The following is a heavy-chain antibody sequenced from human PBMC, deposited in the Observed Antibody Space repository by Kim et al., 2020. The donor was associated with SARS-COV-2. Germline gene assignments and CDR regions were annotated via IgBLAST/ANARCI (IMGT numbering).Heavy chain of an antibody. CDR2: IYPGDSDT. D-gene: IGHD3-16*01. J-gene: IGHJ4*02. CDR3: ARLGRLALGVWARGLLVAAHYFFDW. V-gene: IGHV5-51*01. CDR1: GYSFTSYW. Sequence: GESLKISCKGSGYSFTSYWIGWVRQMPGKGLEWMGIIYPGDSDTRYSPSFQGQVTISADKSISTAYLQWSSLKASDTAMYYCARLGRLALGVWARGLLVAAHYFFDWWAEGTLVSVSS.